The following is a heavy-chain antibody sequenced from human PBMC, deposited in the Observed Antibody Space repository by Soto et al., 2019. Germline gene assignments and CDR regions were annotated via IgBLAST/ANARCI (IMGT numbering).Heavy chain of an antibody. V-gene: IGHV4-39*01. CDR3: ARLSYFGSGNSFLPHFDY. J-gene: IGHJ4*02. D-gene: IGHD3-10*01. CDR2: IYHSGST. Sequence: QLQLQESGPGLVKPSETLSLTCTVSGGSISSNTYYWGWIRQPPGKGLEWIGTIYHSGSTYFNPSLKSRVTISADTSKNQFSLKLSSVTAADTALYYCARLSYFGSGNSFLPHFDYWGQGTLVTVSS. CDR1: GGSISSNTYY.